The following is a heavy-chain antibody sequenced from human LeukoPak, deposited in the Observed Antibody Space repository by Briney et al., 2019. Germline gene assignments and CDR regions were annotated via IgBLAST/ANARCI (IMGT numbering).Heavy chain of an antibody. J-gene: IGHJ6*03. CDR3: AKDTVKVTTIRRVPHYMDV. V-gene: IGHV3-30*02. CDR2: IRNDGSNK. Sequence: GGSLRLSCAASGFTFISYGMDWVPQAPGKGLEWVTFIRNDGSNKYYADSAKGRFIISRDNPKNTLYLQMNSLRAEDTAVYYCAKDTVKVTTIRRVPHYMDVWGKGTTVTISS. CDR1: GFTFISYG. D-gene: IGHD5-12*01.